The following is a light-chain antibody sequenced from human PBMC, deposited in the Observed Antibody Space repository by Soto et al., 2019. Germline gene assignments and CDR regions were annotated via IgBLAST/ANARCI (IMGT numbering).Light chain of an antibody. CDR2: DAS. V-gene: IGKV3-20*01. J-gene: IGKJ2*01. CDR1: QSVRSNH. Sequence: EIVLTQSPGTLSLSPGERATLSCRASQSVRSNHLAWYQQKPGQAPRLLIYDASSSATSIPDRFSGSGSGTDFTLTISRLEPEDFAVYYGQQYGSSPRTFGRGTKLES. CDR3: QQYGSSPRT.